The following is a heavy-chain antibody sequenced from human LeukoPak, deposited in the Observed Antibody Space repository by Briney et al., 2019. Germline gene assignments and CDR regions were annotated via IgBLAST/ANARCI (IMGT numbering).Heavy chain of an antibody. V-gene: IGHV3-23*01. J-gene: IGHJ4*02. Sequence: PGGSLRLSCAACGFAFSSYAMSWVRQAPGKGLEWVSAISGSGGSTYYADSVKGRFTISRDNSKNTLYLQVNSLRAEDTAVYYCAKPVGYCSSGSCSSGPFDYWGQGTLVTVSS. CDR3: AKPVGYCSSGSCSSGPFDY. CDR1: GFAFSSYA. D-gene: IGHD2-15*01. CDR2: ISGSGGST.